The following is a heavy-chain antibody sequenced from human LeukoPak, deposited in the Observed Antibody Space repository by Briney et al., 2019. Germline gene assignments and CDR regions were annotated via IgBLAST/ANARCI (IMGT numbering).Heavy chain of an antibody. J-gene: IGHJ4*02. CDR3: ARDRGYYDILTGYYLDY. V-gene: IGHV1-18*01. Sequence: ASVKVSCKASGYTLTSYGISWVRQAPGQGLEWMGWISAYNGNTNYAQKLQGRVTMTTDTSTSTAYMELRSLRSDDTAVYYCARDRGYYDILTGYYLDYWGQGTLVTVSS. CDR1: GYTLTSYG. CDR2: ISAYNGNT. D-gene: IGHD3-9*01.